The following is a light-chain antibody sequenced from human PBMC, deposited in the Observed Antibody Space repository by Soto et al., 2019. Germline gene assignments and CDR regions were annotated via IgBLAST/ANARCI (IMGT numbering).Light chain of an antibody. CDR3: QVWDSITDHCV. CDR2: DNS. Sequence: SYELAQPPSVSVAPGQTAAISCGGQNIGRKTVHWYRQTPGQAPVMVVYDNSDRPSGIPERFSGSNSGNTATLTISRVEAGDEADYYCQVWDSITDHCVFGSGTKV. J-gene: IGLJ1*01. V-gene: IGLV3-21*02. CDR1: NIGRKT.